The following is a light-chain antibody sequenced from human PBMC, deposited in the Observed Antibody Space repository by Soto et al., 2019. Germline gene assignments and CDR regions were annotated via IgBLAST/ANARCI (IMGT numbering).Light chain of an antibody. CDR3: SSFTSSMTNV. V-gene: IGLV2-14*01. Sequence: LTPPARVNVTRGESVTIYCHRTKSDVGGYNSVSWYQHHLGKAPKLILYEVGDRPSGVSYRFSGSKSGNTASLTISGLQAADEADYFCSSFTSSMTNVFGSGTKVTVL. CDR2: EVG. CDR1: KSDVGGYNS. J-gene: IGLJ1*01.